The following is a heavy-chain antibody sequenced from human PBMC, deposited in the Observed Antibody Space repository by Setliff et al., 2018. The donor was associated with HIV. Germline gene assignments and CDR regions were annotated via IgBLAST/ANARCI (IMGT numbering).Heavy chain of an antibody. CDR2: IYYSGST. CDR3: ACAPLYFYDGSGYLKY. J-gene: IGHJ4*02. CDR1: GGSISNNDYY. Sequence: SETLSLTCTVSGGSISNNDYYWGWIRQPPGKGLEWTGSIYYSGSTHYNPILKSRISITVDTSKNQVSLKLGSVTAADTAVYFCACAPLYFYDGSGYLKYWGQGSQVTVSS. D-gene: IGHD3-22*01. V-gene: IGHV4-39*01.